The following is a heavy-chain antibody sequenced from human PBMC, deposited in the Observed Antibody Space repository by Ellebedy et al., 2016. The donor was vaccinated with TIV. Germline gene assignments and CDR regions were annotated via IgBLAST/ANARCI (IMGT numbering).Heavy chain of an antibody. CDR3: ARVASMGIVVVTAALGWFDP. D-gene: IGHD2-21*02. J-gene: IGHJ5*02. Sequence: SETLSLTXAVYGGSFSGYYWSWIRQPPGKGLEWIGEITHSGSTNYNPSLKSRVTISVDTSKNQFSLKLSSVTAADTAVYYCARVASMGIVVVTAALGWFDPWGQGTLVTVSS. CDR1: GGSFSGYY. CDR2: ITHSGST. V-gene: IGHV4-34*01.